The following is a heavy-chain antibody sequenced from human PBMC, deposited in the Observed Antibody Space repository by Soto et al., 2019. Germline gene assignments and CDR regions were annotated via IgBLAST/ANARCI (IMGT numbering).Heavy chain of an antibody. Sequence: QVTLKESGPVLVKPTETLTLTCTVSGFSLSNARMGVSWIRQPPGKALEWLAHIFSNDEKSYSTSLKSRLTVSTATSKSHVVLTITNIDAVDTATYDCARMRYDYYFYMDVWGKGTTVTVSS. CDR2: IFSNDEK. CDR3: ARMRYDYYFYMDV. CDR1: GFSLSNARMG. V-gene: IGHV2-26*01. J-gene: IGHJ6*03. D-gene: IGHD1-20*01.